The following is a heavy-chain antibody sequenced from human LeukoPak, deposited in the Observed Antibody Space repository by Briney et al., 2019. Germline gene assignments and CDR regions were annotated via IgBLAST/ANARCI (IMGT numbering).Heavy chain of an antibody. D-gene: IGHD3-22*01. CDR3: AKDYYYDSNPFDY. CDR2: ISDRGGST. CDR1: GFTFSSYG. Sequence: GGSLRLSCAASGFTFSSYGVSWVREGRGKGREWVSAISDRGGSTYYADSVKGRFTISRDNSKNTLYLQMNSPRAEDTAVYYCAKDYYYDSNPFDYWGQGTLVTVSS. J-gene: IGHJ4*02. V-gene: IGHV3-23*01.